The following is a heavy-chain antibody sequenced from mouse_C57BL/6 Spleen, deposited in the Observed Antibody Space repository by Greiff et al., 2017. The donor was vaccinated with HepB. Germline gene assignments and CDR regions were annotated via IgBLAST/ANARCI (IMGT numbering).Heavy chain of an antibody. CDR1: GFTFSDYG. CDR3: ARGGYPAWFAY. CDR2: ISSGSSTI. D-gene: IGHD2-2*01. V-gene: IGHV5-17*01. Sequence: VQLQESGGGLVKPGGSLKLSCAASGFTFSDYGMHWVRQAPEKGLEWVAYISSGSSTIYYADTVKGRFTISRDNAKNTLFLQMTSLRSEDTAMYYCARGGYPAWFAYWGQGTLVTVSA. J-gene: IGHJ3*01.